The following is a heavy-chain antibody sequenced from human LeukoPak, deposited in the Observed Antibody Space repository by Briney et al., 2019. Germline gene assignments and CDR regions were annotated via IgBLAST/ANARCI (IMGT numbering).Heavy chain of an antibody. CDR3: AKGGRTVTSIDY. CDR1: GFTFSSYG. V-gene: IGHV3-30*18. J-gene: IGHJ4*02. D-gene: IGHD4-17*01. CDR2: ISYDGSNK. Sequence: GGSLRLSCAASGFTFSSYGMHWVRQAPGKGLEWVAVISYDGSNKYYADSVKGRFTISRDNSKNTLYLQMNSLRAEDTAVYYCAKGGRTVTSIDYWGQGTLVTVSS.